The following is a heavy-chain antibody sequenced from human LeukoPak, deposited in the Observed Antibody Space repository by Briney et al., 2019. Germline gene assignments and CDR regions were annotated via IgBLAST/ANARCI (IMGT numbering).Heavy chain of an antibody. CDR3: ARGCMVKGVYVDY. V-gene: IGHV4-30-4*01. CDR1: GGSISSGDYY. D-gene: IGHD2-8*01. J-gene: IGHJ4*02. Sequence: SETLSLTCTVSGGSISSGDYYWSWIRQPPGKGLEWIGYIYYSGSTYYNPSLKSRVTISVDTSKNQFSLKLSSVTAADTAVYYCARGCMVKGVYVDYWGQGTLVTVSS. CDR2: IYYSGST.